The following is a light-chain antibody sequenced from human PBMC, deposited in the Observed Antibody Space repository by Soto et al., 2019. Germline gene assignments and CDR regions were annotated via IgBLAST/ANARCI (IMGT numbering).Light chain of an antibody. V-gene: IGKV1-12*01. CDR2: AAS. CDR3: LQLKSFPLT. CDR1: QDISSW. J-gene: IGKJ4*01. Sequence: DIQMTQSPSSVSASVGDRVTITCRASQDISSWLAWYQQKPGKAPKLLIYAASSLQSGVPSRFSGGGSGTYFTLTISRLQPEDFATYYCLQLKSFPLTFGGGTRWIS.